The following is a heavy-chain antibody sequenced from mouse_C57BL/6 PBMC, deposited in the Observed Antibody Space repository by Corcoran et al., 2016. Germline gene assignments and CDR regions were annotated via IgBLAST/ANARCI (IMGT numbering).Heavy chain of an antibody. J-gene: IGHJ2*01. Sequence: DVQLQESGPGLVKPSQSLSLTCSVTGYSITSGYYWNWIRQFPGNKLEWMGYISYDGSNNYNPSLKNRISITRDTSKNQFFLKLNSVTTEDTATYYCARGDGIFDYWGQGTTLTVSS. CDR3: ARGDGIFDY. CDR1: GYSITSGYY. CDR2: ISYDGSN. D-gene: IGHD2-1*01. V-gene: IGHV3-6*01.